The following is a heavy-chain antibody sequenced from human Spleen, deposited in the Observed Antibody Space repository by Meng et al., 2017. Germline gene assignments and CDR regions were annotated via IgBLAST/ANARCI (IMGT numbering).Heavy chain of an antibody. J-gene: IGHJ4*01. D-gene: IGHD3-22*01. CDR2: IYPTGGT. Sequence: GSLRLSCTVSGGSISSSSYYWGWIRQPPGKGLEWIGRIYPTGGTDYNPSLKSRVTISVHTSENQFSLRLNSVTAADTALYYCAKDRVSDSSAYYWGHGTLVTVSS. CDR3: AKDRVSDSSAYY. CDR1: GGSISSSSYY. V-gene: IGHV4-39*07.